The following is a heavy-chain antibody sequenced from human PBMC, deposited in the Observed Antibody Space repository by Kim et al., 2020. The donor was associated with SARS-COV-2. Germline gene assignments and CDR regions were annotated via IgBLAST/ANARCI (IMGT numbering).Heavy chain of an antibody. CDR1: GGSITSYY. CDR3: ARSETYYDILSGYSAHYYFDY. Sequence: SETLSRTCTVSGGSITSYYWSWIRQPPGKGLEWIGYMYYSGSSDYNPSLKSRVTISVDTSKSQFSLKLSSVTAADTAVYYCARSETYYDILSGYSAHYYFDYWGQGTLVTVSS. D-gene: IGHD3-9*01. V-gene: IGHV4-59*01. J-gene: IGHJ4*02. CDR2: MYYSGSS.